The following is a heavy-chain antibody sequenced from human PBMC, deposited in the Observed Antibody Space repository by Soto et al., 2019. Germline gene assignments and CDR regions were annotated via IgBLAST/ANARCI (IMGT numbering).Heavy chain of an antibody. Sequence: PGGSLRLSCAASGFTFSSYAMSWVRQAPGKGLEWVSAISGSGGSTYYADSVKGRFTISRDNSKNTLYLQMNSLRAEDTAVYYCAKDITIFGVVISSNFDYWGQGTLVTVSS. CDR3: AKDITIFGVVISSNFDY. V-gene: IGHV3-23*01. CDR2: ISGSGGST. CDR1: GFTFSSYA. J-gene: IGHJ4*02. D-gene: IGHD3-3*01.